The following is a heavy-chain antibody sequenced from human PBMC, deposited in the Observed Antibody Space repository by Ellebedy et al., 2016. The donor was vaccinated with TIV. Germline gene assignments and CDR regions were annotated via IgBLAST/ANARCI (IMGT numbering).Heavy chain of an antibody. CDR1: GGSISSSPSY. J-gene: IGHJ2*01. CDR2: IYYGGNT. D-gene: IGHD3/OR15-3a*01. CDR3: ARNVLIFTFDKWYADL. V-gene: IGHV4-39*01. Sequence: SETLSLTCTASGGSISSSPSYWGWIRQSPGKGLEWIGTIYYGGNTYYSPSLKSRVTISVDTSKNQFSLELNSVTAADTAVYYCARNVLIFTFDKWYADLWGRGTLVTVSS.